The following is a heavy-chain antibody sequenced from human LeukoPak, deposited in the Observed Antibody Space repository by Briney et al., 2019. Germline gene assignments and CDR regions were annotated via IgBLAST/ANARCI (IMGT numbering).Heavy chain of an antibody. CDR1: GGTFSSYA. CDR3: ASYYDSSGYYPYYYYYYMDV. CDR2: IIPIFGTA. J-gene: IGHJ6*03. D-gene: IGHD3-22*01. V-gene: IGHV1-69*06. Sequence: SVKVSCKASGGTFSSYAISWVRQAPRRALEWMGRIIPIFGTANYAQKFQGRVTITADKSTSTAYMELSSLRSEDTAVYYCASYYDSSGYYPYYYYYYMDVWGKGTTVTVSS.